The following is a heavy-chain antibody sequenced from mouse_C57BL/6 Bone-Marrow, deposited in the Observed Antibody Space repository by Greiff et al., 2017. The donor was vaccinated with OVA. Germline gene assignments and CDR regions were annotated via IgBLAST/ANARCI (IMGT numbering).Heavy chain of an antibody. Sequence: EVKVEESGEGLVKPGGSLKLSCAASGFTFSSYAMSWVRQTPEKRLEWVAYISSGGDYIYYADTVKGRFTISRDNARNTLYLQMSSLKSEDTAMYYCTRVLGYYFDYWGQGTTLTVSS. CDR1: GFTFSSYA. CDR2: ISSGGDYI. V-gene: IGHV5-9-1*02. J-gene: IGHJ2*01. CDR3: TRVLGYYFDY. D-gene: IGHD2-14*01.